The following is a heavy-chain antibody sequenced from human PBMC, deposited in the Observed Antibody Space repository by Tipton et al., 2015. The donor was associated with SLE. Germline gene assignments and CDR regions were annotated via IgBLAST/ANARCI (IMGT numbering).Heavy chain of an antibody. Sequence: SLRLSCAASGFTFDRYAMHWVRQAPGKGLEWVSSISWNSGRIVCADSVKGRFTISRDNAKKSLYLQMNSLRAEDTALYYCTKDQWMEPQEVFDYWGQGTLVTVSS. CDR2: ISWNSGRI. D-gene: IGHD1-14*01. CDR1: GFTFDRYA. CDR3: TKDQWMEPQEVFDY. V-gene: IGHV3-9*01. J-gene: IGHJ4*02.